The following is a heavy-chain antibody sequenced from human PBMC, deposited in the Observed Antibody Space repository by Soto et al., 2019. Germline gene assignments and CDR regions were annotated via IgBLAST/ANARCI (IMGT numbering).Heavy chain of an antibody. D-gene: IGHD3-10*01. Sequence: EVQLVESGGGLVQPGGSLRLSCAASGFTFSSYWMYWVRQAPGKGLMCVSRITSDGSSTTYADSVKGRFSISRDNAKNTLYLQMNSLRAEDTAVYYCARGYSGSGSPLWGQGTLVTVSS. CDR1: GFTFSSYW. CDR2: ITSDGSST. CDR3: ARGYSGSGSPL. V-gene: IGHV3-74*01. J-gene: IGHJ4*01.